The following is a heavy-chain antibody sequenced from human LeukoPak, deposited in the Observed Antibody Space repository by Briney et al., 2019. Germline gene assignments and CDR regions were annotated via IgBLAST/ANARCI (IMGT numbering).Heavy chain of an antibody. V-gene: IGHV3-9*01. CDR1: GFTFDDYA. D-gene: IGHD1-7*01. Sequence: PGGSLRLSCAASGFTFDDYAMHWVRQAPGKGLEWVSGVSWNSGSIGYADSVKGRFTISRDNAKNSLYLQMNSLRAEDTALYYCAKDMDNWNYVIGDAFDIWAKGQWSPSLQ. J-gene: IGHJ3*02. CDR2: VSWNSGSI. CDR3: AKDMDNWNYVIGDAFDI.